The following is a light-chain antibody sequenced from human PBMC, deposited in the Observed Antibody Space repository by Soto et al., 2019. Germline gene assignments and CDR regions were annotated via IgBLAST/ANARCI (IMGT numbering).Light chain of an antibody. CDR1: QSVSSRY. V-gene: IGKV3-20*01. Sequence: EIVLTQSPGTLSLSPGEKTKISCRANQSVSSRYLAWYQQKPGQAPRLFISGASTRSTGIPDRFSGSGSGTDFTLTISRLEPEDFAVYYCQQYGSSRWTFGQGTKVDIK. CDR3: QQYGSSRWT. CDR2: GAS. J-gene: IGKJ1*01.